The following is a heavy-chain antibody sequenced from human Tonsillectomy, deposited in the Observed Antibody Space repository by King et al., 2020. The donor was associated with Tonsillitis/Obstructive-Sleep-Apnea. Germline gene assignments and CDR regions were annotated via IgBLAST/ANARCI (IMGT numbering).Heavy chain of an antibody. D-gene: IGHD2-15*01. Sequence: EVQLVESGGGLVKPGGSLRLSCAASGFTFTNDEMNWVRQAPGQGLEWVSYINSGGSTMYYADSVKGRFTISRDNGKNSLYLQMNSLRAEDTAVYYCARGAVVGASPYFDYWGQGALVTVSS. V-gene: IGHV3-48*03. CDR3: ARGAVVGASPYFDY. J-gene: IGHJ4*02. CDR1: GFTFTNDE. CDR2: INSGGSTM.